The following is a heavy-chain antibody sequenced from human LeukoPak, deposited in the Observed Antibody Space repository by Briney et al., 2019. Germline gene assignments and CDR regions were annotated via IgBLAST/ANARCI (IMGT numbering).Heavy chain of an antibody. CDR1: GGSMNSYY. V-gene: IGHV4-59*01. D-gene: IGHD3-22*01. Sequence: SETLSLTCTVSGGSMNSYYWTWIRQPPGKGLEWIGYIYYSGSTNYNPSLKSRVTISVDTSKNQFSLKLSSVTAADTAVYYCARIAYHYDSSGPNRPLYYFDYWGQGTLVTVSS. CDR2: IYYSGST. J-gene: IGHJ4*02. CDR3: ARIAYHYDSSGPNRPLYYFDY.